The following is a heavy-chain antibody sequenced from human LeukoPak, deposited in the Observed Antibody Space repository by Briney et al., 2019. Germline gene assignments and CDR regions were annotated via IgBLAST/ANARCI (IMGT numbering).Heavy chain of an antibody. V-gene: IGHV3-23*01. D-gene: IGHD2-21*01. J-gene: IGHJ4*02. CDR3: AKDFRIGYSARFDY. Sequence: GGSLRLSCVGSGFTFRSHAMSWVRQAPEKGLEFVSGIYENGGTTYYADSVKGRFSISRDDSKNTLYLQMDSLRGEDTAVYYCAKDFRIGYSARFDYWGQGALVTVSS. CDR1: GFTFRSHA. CDR2: IYENGGTT.